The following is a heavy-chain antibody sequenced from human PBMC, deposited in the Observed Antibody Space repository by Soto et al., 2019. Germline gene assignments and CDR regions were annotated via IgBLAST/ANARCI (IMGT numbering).Heavy chain of an antibody. CDR1: GDSVSSNSAA. J-gene: IGHJ6*02. CDR2: TYYRSKWYN. D-gene: IGHD6-13*01. Sequence: PSQTLSLTCAISGDSVSSNSAALNWIRQSPSRGLEWLGRTYYRSKWYNDYAVSVKSRITINPDTSKNQFSLQLNSVTPEDTAVYYCARDHSRVVAAAGTDYYYYYGMDVWGQGTTVTVSS. V-gene: IGHV6-1*01. CDR3: ARDHSRVVAAAGTDYYYYYGMDV.